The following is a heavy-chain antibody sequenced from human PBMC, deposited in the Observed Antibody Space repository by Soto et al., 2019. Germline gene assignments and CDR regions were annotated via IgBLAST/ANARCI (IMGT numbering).Heavy chain of an antibody. V-gene: IGHV5-51*01. CDR3: ARHISWSIDY. CDR1: GYNFTTYW. Sequence: EVQLVPSGAEVKKPGESLKISCNASGYNFTTYWIGWVRQMPGKGLEWMGIIYPGDSDTRYSPSFQGQVTVSADKSISTAYLQWSSLKASDTAMYYCARHISWSIDYWGQGTLVTVSS. J-gene: IGHJ4*02. D-gene: IGHD6-13*01. CDR2: IYPGDSDT.